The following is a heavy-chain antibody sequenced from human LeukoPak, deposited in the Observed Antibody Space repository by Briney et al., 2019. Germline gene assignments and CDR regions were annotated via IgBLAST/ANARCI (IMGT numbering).Heavy chain of an antibody. Sequence: ASVKVSCKTSDYIFTNYGISWVRQAPGQGLEWMGWISAYNGNTNHAQKLQGRVTMTTDTSTSTAYMELSSLRSEDTAVYYCARLRFLEWPPPMYYYYGMDVWGQGTTVTVSS. J-gene: IGHJ6*02. V-gene: IGHV1-18*01. D-gene: IGHD3-3*01. CDR3: ARLRFLEWPPPMYYYYGMDV. CDR1: DYIFTNYG. CDR2: ISAYNGNT.